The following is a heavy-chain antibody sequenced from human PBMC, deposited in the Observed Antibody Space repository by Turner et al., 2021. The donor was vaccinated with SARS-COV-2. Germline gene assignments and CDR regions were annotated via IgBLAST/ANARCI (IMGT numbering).Heavy chain of an antibody. D-gene: IGHD2-15*01. J-gene: IGHJ4*02. CDR2: ISYDGSNK. V-gene: IGHV3-30*18. Sequence: QVQLVESGGGVVQPGGSLRLSCAASGFTFSSYGMHWVRQAPGKGLEWVAVISYDGSNKYYADSVKGRFTISRDNSKNTLYLQMNSLRAEDTAVYYCAKMGGLYCSGGNCYSGRLDYWGQGTLVTVSS. CDR3: AKMGGLYCSGGNCYSGRLDY. CDR1: GFTFSSYG.